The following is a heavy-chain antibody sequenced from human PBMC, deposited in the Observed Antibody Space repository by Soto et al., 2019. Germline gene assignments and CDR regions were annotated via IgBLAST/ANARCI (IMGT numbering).Heavy chain of an antibody. J-gene: IGHJ6*02. D-gene: IGHD2-2*01. V-gene: IGHV1-69*01. CDR3: ARSQGSSTSLEIYYYYYYGMDV. CDR2: IIPISETT. CDR1: GGTFSSYA. Sequence: QVQLVQSGAEVKKPGSSVKVSCKASGGTFSSYAISWVRQAPGQGLEWMGGIIPISETTNYAQKFQGRVTITADESKSTAYMELSSLKSDDPAVYYCARSQGSSTSLEIYYYYYYGMDVWGQGTTVTVSS.